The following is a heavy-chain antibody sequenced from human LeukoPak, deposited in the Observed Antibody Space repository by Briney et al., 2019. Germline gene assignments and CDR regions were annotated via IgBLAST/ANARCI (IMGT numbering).Heavy chain of an antibody. J-gene: IGHJ4*02. CDR1: GFIFNSFA. D-gene: IGHD5-12*01. Sequence: GGPLRLSCAASGFIFNSFAMSWVRQAPGMGLEWVVAISGNGDNTYYTDSVKGRFTISRDNSKNTLYLQMNGLRVEDTAMYYCASYSGFFDYWGQGTLVTVSS. CDR3: ASYSGFFDY. V-gene: IGHV3-23*01. CDR2: ISGNGDNT.